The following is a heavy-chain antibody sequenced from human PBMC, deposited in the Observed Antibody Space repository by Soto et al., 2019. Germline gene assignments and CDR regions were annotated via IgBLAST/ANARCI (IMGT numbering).Heavy chain of an antibody. J-gene: IGHJ3*02. Sequence: TGLEWMGIIYPGDSDTRYSPSFQGQVTISADKSISTAYLQWSSLKASDTAMYYCAILGLHAFDIWGQGTMVTVSS. CDR3: AILGLHAFDI. V-gene: IGHV5-51*01. CDR2: IYPGDSDT.